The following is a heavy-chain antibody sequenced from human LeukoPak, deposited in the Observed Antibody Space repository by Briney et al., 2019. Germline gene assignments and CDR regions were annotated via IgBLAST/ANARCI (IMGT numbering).Heavy chain of an antibody. CDR1: GFTFDDYA. CDR3: AKERYYGSGSYPFDY. CDR2: ISWNSGGI. Sequence: GGSLRLSCAASGFTFDDYAMHWVRQAPGKGLEWVSGISWNSGGIGYADSVKGRFTISRDNAKNSLYLQMNSLRAEDTALYYCAKERYYGSGSYPFDYWGQGTLVTVSS. D-gene: IGHD3-10*01. V-gene: IGHV3-9*01. J-gene: IGHJ4*02.